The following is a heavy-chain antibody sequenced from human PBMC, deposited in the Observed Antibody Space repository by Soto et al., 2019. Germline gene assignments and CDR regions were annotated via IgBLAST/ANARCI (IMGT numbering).Heavy chain of an antibody. Sequence: SETLSLTCTVSGGSISSYYWSWIRQPPGKGLEWIGYIYYSGSTNYNPSLKSRVTISVDTSKNQFSLKLSSVTAADTAVYYCARENYDIFQPNAFDIWGQGTMVTVSS. J-gene: IGHJ3*02. V-gene: IGHV4-59*01. CDR1: GGSISSYY. CDR3: ARENYDIFQPNAFDI. CDR2: IYYSGST. D-gene: IGHD3-9*01.